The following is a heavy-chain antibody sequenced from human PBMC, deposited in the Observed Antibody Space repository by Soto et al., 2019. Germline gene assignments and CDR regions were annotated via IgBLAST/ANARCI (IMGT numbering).Heavy chain of an antibody. CDR2: INTYNGNT. Sequence: QVQLVQSGAEVKKPGASVKVSCKASGYTFTNYGISWVRQAPGQGLEWMGWINTYNGNTNHAQKLQGRVTMTTDTXTXPXXMELRSLRSDDTAVYYCARGVGSGTYYNQYNWFDPWGQGTLVTVSS. CDR1: GYTFTNYG. V-gene: IGHV1-18*01. J-gene: IGHJ5*02. CDR3: ARGVGSGTYYNQYNWFDP. D-gene: IGHD3-10*01.